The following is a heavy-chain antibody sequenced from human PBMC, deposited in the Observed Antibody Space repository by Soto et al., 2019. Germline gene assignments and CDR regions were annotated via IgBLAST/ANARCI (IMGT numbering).Heavy chain of an antibody. J-gene: IGHJ6*02. V-gene: IGHV5-10-1*01. CDR2: IDPSDSYT. D-gene: IGHD2-8*02. CDR3: ARHEVGVYHMDV. CDR1: GYRFTNYW. Sequence: GESLKISCQGSGYRFTNYWISWVRQMPGKGLEWMGRIDPSDSYTNYSPSFQGHVTISTDKSISTAYLQWSSLKASDTAMYYCARHEVGVYHMDVWGQGTSVTVSS.